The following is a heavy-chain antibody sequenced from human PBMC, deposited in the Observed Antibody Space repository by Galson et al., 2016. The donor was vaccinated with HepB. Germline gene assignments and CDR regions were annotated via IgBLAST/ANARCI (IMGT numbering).Heavy chain of an antibody. CDR1: GGSVRSPGYC. D-gene: IGHD2-8*01. J-gene: IGHJ5*02. CDR2: ICHSGTP. V-gene: IGHV4-61*08. CDR3: ARGWNGGIDP. Sequence: SETLSLTCTVSGGSVRSPGYCWTWIRQPPGKGLEWIGFICHSGTPYYKPSLQSRVTISIDTSKNQFSLKVTSVTAADTAIYYCARGWNGGIDPWGQGILVPVSS.